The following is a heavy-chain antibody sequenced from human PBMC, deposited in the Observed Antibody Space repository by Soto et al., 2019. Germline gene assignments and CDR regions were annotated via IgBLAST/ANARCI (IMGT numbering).Heavy chain of an antibody. J-gene: IGHJ4*02. Sequence: PSETLSLTCTVSGGSFSSYYWSWIRQPPGKGLEWIGYIYYTGGIIYNPSLKSRVTMSVDMSMKQFSLKLNSVTAADTAVYYCARTTTLENYFDYWGQGTLVTVSS. V-gene: IGHV4-59*01. CDR1: GGSFSSYY. CDR2: IYYTGGI. D-gene: IGHD2-15*01. CDR3: ARTTTLENYFDY.